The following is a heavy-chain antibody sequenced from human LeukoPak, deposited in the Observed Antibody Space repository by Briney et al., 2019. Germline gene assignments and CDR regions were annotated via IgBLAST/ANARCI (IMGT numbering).Heavy chain of an antibody. CDR3: ARRPIKYYYYGMDV. V-gene: IGHV3-30*03. CDR1: GFTFSSYG. CDR2: ISYDGSNK. J-gene: IGHJ6*02. Sequence: PGGPLRLSCEASGFTFSSYGMHWVRQAPGKGLEWVTVISYDGSNKYYADSVKGRFTISRDNSKNTLYLQMNSLRAEDTAAYYCARRPIKYYYYGMDVWGQGTTVTVSS.